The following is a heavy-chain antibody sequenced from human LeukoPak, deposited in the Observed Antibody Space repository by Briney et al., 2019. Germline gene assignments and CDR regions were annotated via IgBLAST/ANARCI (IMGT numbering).Heavy chain of an antibody. V-gene: IGHV3-9*01. CDR1: GFTFDDYA. D-gene: IGHD3-9*01. CDR2: ISWNSGTI. CDR3: ARERYYDILTGYYYYYYTDV. J-gene: IGHJ6*03. Sequence: GGSLRLSCAASGFTFDDYAMHWVRQAPGKGLEWVSGISWNSGTIEYADSVKGRFTISRDNAKNFLYLQMNSLRAEDTAVYYCARERYYDILTGYYYYYYTDVWGKGTTVTVSS.